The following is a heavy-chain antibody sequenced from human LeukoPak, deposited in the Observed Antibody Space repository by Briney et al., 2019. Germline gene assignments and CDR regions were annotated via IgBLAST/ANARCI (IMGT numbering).Heavy chain of an antibody. CDR2: TRNKANSHTT. D-gene: IGHD6-19*01. J-gene: IGHJ4*02. V-gene: IGHV3-72*01. Sequence: GGSLRLSCAACGFTFSDHHMDGVGQAPGRGLEWVARTRNKANSHTTEYAASVKGRFTISRDDSKNSLYLQMNSLKTEDTAVYYCVGGGSSGLIAYWGQGTLVTVSS. CDR3: VGGGSSGLIAY. CDR1: GFTFSDHH.